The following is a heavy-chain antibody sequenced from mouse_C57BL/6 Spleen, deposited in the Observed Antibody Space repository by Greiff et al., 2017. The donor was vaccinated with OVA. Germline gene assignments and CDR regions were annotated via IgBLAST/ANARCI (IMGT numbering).Heavy chain of an antibody. CDR1: GFNIKDDY. V-gene: IGHV14-4*01. Sequence: EVKLQESGAELVRPGASVKLSCTASGFNIKDDYMHWVKQRPEQGLEWIGWIDPENGDTEYASKFQGKAPIPADTSSNTAYLQLCSLTSEDTAVYYYTTKGFAYWGQGTLVTVSA. CDR2: IDPENGDT. J-gene: IGHJ3*01. CDR3: TTKGFAY.